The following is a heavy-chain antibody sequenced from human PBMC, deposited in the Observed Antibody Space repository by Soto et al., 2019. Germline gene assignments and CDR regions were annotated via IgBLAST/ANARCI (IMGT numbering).Heavy chain of an antibody. CDR1: GFTFSSYA. D-gene: IGHD2-2*01. J-gene: IGHJ3*02. Sequence: EVQLLESGGGLVQPGGSLRLSCAASGFTFSSYAMSWVRQAPGKGLEWVSAISGSGGSTYYADSVKGRFTISRDNYKNTLYLQMNSLRAEDTAVYYCAKGGDIVVVPAAMRVAFDIWGQGTMVTVSS. CDR3: AKGGDIVVVPAAMRVAFDI. CDR2: ISGSGGST. V-gene: IGHV3-23*01.